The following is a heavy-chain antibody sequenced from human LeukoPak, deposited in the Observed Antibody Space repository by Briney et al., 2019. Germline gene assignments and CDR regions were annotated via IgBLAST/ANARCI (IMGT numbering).Heavy chain of an antibody. CDR1: GGSFSGYY. CDR2: INHSGST. CDR3: ATRVVRGVINW. D-gene: IGHD3-10*01. V-gene: IGHV4-34*01. J-gene: IGHJ4*02. Sequence: PSETLSLTCAVSGGSFSGYYWSWIRQPPGKGLEWIGEINHSGSTNYNPSLKSRVTISVDTSKNQFSLKLSSVTAADTAVYYCATRVVRGVINWWGQGTLVTVSS.